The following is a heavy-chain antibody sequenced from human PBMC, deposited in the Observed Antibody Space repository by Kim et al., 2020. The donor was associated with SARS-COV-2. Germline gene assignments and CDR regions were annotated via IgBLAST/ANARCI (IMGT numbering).Heavy chain of an antibody. J-gene: IGHJ5*02. CDR2: ISADGSDV. CDR3: VRDGARYINDSPYNFFDP. V-gene: IGHV3-74*01. Sequence: GGSLRLSCAASGFTFVNYCMHWVRQVPGKGLMWVSRISADGSDVRYADSVKGRFTISRDNAKNKVFLQLRTLRGDDTAVYFCVRDGARYINDSPYNFFDPGGQGTPVPVSS. D-gene: IGHD1-1*01. CDR1: GFTFVNYC.